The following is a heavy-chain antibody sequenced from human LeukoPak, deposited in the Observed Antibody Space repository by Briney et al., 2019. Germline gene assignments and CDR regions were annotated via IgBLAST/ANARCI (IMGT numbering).Heavy chain of an antibody. CDR2: ISGSGDNT. V-gene: IGHV3-23*01. Sequence: GGSLRLSCATSGFTFSSYGMTWVRQAPGKGLEWVPSISGSGDNTYYADSVKGRFTFSRDNSKDTLYLQMNSLRAEDTAVYYCARGGYYGSGTYYSPTSPHWDQGTLVTVSS. CDR1: GFTFSSYG. CDR3: ARGGYYGSGTYYSPTSPH. J-gene: IGHJ4*02. D-gene: IGHD3-10*01.